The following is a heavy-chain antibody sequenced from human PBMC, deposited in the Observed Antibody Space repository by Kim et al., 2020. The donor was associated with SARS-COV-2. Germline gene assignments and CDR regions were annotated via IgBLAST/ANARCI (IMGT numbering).Heavy chain of an antibody. CDR1: GGTFSSYA. CDR2: IIPILGIA. CDR3: ARDVYSSSSFVGVHNWFDP. D-gene: IGHD6-6*01. V-gene: IGHV1-69*04. J-gene: IGHJ5*02. Sequence: SVKVSCKASGGTFSSYAISWVRQAPGQGLEWMGRIIPILGIANYAQKFQGRVTITADKSTSTAYMELSSLRSEDTAVYYCARDVYSSSSFVGVHNWFDPWGQGTLVTVSS.